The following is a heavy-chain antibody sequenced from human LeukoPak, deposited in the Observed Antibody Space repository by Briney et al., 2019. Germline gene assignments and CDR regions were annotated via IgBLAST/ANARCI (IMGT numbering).Heavy chain of an antibody. CDR1: GYTFIAAN. CDR2: INPNSGDT. CDR3: ERKLSASQDLDY. D-gene: IGHD4/OR15-4a*01. Sequence: ASVKVSCKPSGYTFIAANMYWVRQAPGQGLEWMGWINPNSGDTKYAQKFQGRVTMTRDTSISTAYMDLNRQTSDDTAVVYCERKLSASQDLDYWAREHWSPSPQ. J-gene: IGHJ4*02. V-gene: IGHV1-2*02.